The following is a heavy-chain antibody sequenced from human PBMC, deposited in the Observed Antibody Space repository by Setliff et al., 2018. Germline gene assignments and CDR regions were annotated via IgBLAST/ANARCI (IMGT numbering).Heavy chain of an antibody. D-gene: IGHD2-2*01. V-gene: IGHV4-4*02. J-gene: IGHJ5*02. CDR2: IYHTGST. CDR1: GGSISSSNW. CDR3: ARGYCSSRSCYSNGVDL. Sequence: PSETLSLTCAVSGGSISSSNWWSWVRQAPGKGLEWIGEIYHTGSTNYNPSPKSRVTISVDESKNQFSLNLISVTAADTAVYYCARGYCSSRSCYSNGVDLWGQGTLVTVSS.